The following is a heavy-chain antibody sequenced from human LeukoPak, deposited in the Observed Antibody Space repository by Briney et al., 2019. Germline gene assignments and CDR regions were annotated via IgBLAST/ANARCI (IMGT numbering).Heavy chain of an antibody. V-gene: IGHV1-46*01. CDR3: AKSGSLILGAFDI. CDR1: GYTFPSYF. CDR2: INPTGGST. Sequence: ASVKVSCKASGYTFPSYFMHWVRQAPGQGLEWMGIINPTGGSTTYAQKFQGRVTMTRDTSTSTVYMELSSLRSEDTAVYYCAKSGSLILGAFDIWGQGTMVTVSS. D-gene: IGHD1-26*01. J-gene: IGHJ3*02.